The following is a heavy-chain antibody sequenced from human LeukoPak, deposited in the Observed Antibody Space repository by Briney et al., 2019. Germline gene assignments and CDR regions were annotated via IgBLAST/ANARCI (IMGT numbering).Heavy chain of an antibody. CDR3: ARANFLYCSSTSRLCEY. J-gene: IGHJ4*02. CDR2: ITPNDGDT. CDR1: GYTFTDYY. Sequence: ASVKLSCKSSGYTFTDYYMHWVPQPPGQGFECMGWITPNDGDTYYAQKFQDRGTMTRDTSIGTAHMDVSRLRSEDTAVYYCARANFLYCSSTSRLCEYWGEGPLVTVSS. D-gene: IGHD2-2*01. V-gene: IGHV1-2*02.